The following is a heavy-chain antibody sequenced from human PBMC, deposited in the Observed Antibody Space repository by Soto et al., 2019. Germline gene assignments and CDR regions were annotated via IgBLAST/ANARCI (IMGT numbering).Heavy chain of an antibody. CDR3: ARDADILTGSDAFDI. Sequence: WGSLRLSRAASGFTFSDYYLSWIRQAPGKGLEWVSYISSSSSYTNYADSVKGRFTISRDNAKNSLYLQMNSLRAEDTAVYYCARDADILTGSDAFDIWGQGTMVTVSS. CDR1: GFTFSDYY. J-gene: IGHJ3*02. V-gene: IGHV3-11*05. D-gene: IGHD3-9*01. CDR2: ISSSSSYT.